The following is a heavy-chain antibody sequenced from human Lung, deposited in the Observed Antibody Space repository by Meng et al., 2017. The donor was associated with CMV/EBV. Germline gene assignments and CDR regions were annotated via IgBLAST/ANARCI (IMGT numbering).Heavy chain of an antibody. V-gene: IGHV3-30*02. D-gene: IGHD6-13*01. Sequence: SCAASGFTFSSYGMHWVRQAPGKGLEWVAFIRYDGSNKYYADSVKGRFTISRDNSKNTLYLQMNSLRAEDTAVYYCAKDTPLGYSSSPRGNWFDPWXQGTLVTVSS. J-gene: IGHJ5*02. CDR3: AKDTPLGYSSSPRGNWFDP. CDR2: IRYDGSNK. CDR1: GFTFSSYG.